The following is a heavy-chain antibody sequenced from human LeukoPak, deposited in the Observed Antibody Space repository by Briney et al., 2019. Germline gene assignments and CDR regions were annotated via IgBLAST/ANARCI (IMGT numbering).Heavy chain of an antibody. CDR1: GVSFNDYY. CDR2: INHSGYT. CDR3: TRMTTRHDY. V-gene: IGHV4-34*01. J-gene: IGHJ4*02. D-gene: IGHD4-17*01. Sequence: SETLSLTCAVSGVSFNDYYWSWVRQTPGKGLEWIGEINHSGYTNDSPSLKSRVTLSIDTSRKQFSLNLRSVTVADTGIYYCTRMTTRHDYWGQGTLVTVSS.